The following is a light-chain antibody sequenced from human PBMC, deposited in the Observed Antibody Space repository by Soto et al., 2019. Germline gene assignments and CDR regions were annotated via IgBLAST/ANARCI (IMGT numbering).Light chain of an antibody. J-gene: IGKJ1*01. CDR2: AAS. V-gene: IGKV1-27*01. Sequence: IQMTQAPSTLSASLGDRVTITCRASQGIDYNLAWYQQKAGKAPKLLIYAASTLQSGVPSRFSGSGSGTDFTLTISSLQPEDVATYYCQKYNSAPAWTFGQGTKVDIK. CDR1: QGIDYN. CDR3: QKYNSAPAWT.